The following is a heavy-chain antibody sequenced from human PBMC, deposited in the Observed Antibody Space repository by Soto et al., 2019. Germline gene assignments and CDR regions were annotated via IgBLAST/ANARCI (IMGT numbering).Heavy chain of an antibody. Sequence: EVQLVQSGAEVKKPGESLRISCQGSGNSFTDYWITWARQMPGKGLEWMGRIDPSDSYTNYNPSFQGHVTISADKSIGIAYLQCGSLKASDTAIYYCASHRGFSGYDAYWGQGTLVTVSS. CDR3: ASHRGFSGYDAY. CDR1: GNSFTDYW. CDR2: IDPSDSYT. V-gene: IGHV5-10-1*01. D-gene: IGHD5-12*01. J-gene: IGHJ4*02.